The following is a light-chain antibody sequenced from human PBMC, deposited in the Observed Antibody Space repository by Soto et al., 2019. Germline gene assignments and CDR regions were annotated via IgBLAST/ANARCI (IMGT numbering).Light chain of an antibody. CDR1: QSISSY. CDR2: AAS. J-gene: IGKJ4*01. Sequence: DIQMTQSPSSLSASVGDRVTITCRARQSISSYLNWYQQKPGKAPKLLIYAASSLQSVVPSRFSGSGSGTDFTLTISSLQPEDFANYYCQQSYSTPLTFGGGTKVEIK. V-gene: IGKV1-39*01. CDR3: QQSYSTPLT.